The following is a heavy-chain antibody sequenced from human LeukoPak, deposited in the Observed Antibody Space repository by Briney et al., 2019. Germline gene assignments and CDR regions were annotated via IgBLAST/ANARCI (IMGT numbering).Heavy chain of an antibody. CDR2: INADSGGT. CDR3: ARRYCSTTSCYMADY. CDR1: GYTFTGYY. V-gene: IGHV1-2*02. D-gene: IGHD2-2*02. Sequence: ASVKVSCKAPGYTFTGYYMHWVRQAPGQGLGWMGWINADSGGTNYAQKFQGRVTMTRDTSISTAYMELSRLRSDDTAVYYCARRYCSTTSCYMADYWGQGTLVTVSS. J-gene: IGHJ4*02.